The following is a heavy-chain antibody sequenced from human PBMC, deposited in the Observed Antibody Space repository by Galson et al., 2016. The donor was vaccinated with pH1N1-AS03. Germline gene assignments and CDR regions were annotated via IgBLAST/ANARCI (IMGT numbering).Heavy chain of an antibody. V-gene: IGHV1-3*04. J-gene: IGHJ4*02. Sequence: SVKVSCKASGYRFNIYDMHWVRQAPGQRPEWMGWINTGYGNTNHAQKLQGRVTLTTDTSTSTAYMELRSLRSADTAVYYCARGWPDYGGDSFLGWDHWGQGTLVTVSS. D-gene: IGHD4-23*01. CDR3: ARGWPDYGGDSFLGWDH. CDR1: GYRFNIYD. CDR2: INTGYGNT.